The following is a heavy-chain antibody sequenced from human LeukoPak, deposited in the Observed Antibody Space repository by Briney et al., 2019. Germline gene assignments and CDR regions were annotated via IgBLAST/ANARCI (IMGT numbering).Heavy chain of an antibody. CDR2: IKQDGSKK. CDR3: TRVGYIDEGIDY. V-gene: IGHV3-7*04. J-gene: IGHJ4*02. D-gene: IGHD5-24*01. CDR1: GDSINSLDL. Sequence: ASGTLSLTCTVSGDSINSLDLWSWVRQAPGKGLEWVANIKQDGSKKSYVDSVKGRFTISRDNAKNSLYLQMNSLRAEDTAIYYCTRVGYIDEGIDYWGQGTLVTVSS.